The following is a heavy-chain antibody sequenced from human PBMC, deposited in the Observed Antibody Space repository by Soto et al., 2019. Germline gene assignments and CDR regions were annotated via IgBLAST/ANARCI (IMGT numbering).Heavy chain of an antibody. CDR3: ARDRLSSGYSYDFDY. Sequence: GASVKVSWKACGYGFTSCAMYSVRQAPGQRLEWMGWINAGNGNTKYSQKFQGRVTITRDTSASTAYMELSSLRSEDTAVYYCARDRLSSGYSYDFDYWGQGTLVTVSS. V-gene: IGHV1-3*01. CDR1: GYGFTSCA. CDR2: INAGNGNT. J-gene: IGHJ4*02. D-gene: IGHD5-18*01.